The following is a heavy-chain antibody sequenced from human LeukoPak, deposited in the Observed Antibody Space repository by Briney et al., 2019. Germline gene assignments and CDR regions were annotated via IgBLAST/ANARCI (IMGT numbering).Heavy chain of an antibody. CDR1: GFTFSDYN. D-gene: IGHD1-26*01. V-gene: IGHV3-48*04. J-gene: IGHJ4*02. CDR3: ARDRGGSYSAIDY. CDR2: ISSSSSTI. Sequence: QPGGSLRLSCAASGFTFSDYNMNWVRQAPGKGLGWVSFISSSSSTIYYADSVKGRFTISRDNAKNSLYLQMNSLRAEDTAVYYCARDRGGSYSAIDYWGQGTLVTVSS.